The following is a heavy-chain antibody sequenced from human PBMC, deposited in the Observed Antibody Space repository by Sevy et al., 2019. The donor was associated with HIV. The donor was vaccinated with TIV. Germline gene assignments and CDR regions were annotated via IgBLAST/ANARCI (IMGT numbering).Heavy chain of an antibody. CDR3: ARDWGTPPTAILYYFDF. J-gene: IGHJ4*02. CDR1: TFTFGHYA. V-gene: IGHV3-30*04. D-gene: IGHD3-16*01. CDR2: ISYEGSNE. Sequence: GGSLRLSCAASTFTFGHYAMHWVRRAPGKGLQWVAGISYEGSNEYYTDSVKGRFTISRDNSKNTLNLEMNNLRVEDTALYYCARDWGTPPTAILYYFDFWGQGITVTVSS.